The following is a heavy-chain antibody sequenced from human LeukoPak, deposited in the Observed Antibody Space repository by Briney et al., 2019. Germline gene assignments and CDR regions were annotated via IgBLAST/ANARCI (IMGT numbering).Heavy chain of an antibody. CDR3: ARDRSGGSYDY. CDR2: IIPIFGTA. Sequence: ASVKVSCKASGGTFSSYAISWVRQAPGQGLEWMGGIIPIFGTANYAQKFQGRVTITADKSTSTAYMELSSLRSEDTAVYYCARDRSGGSYDYWGQGTLVTVSS. J-gene: IGHJ4*02. V-gene: IGHV1-69*06. D-gene: IGHD1-26*01. CDR1: GGTFSSYA.